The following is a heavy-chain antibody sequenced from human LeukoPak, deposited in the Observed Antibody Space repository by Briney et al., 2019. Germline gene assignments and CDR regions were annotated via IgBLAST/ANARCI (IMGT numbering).Heavy chain of an antibody. CDR2: IYYSGST. Sequence: SETLSLTCTVSGGSISSYYWSWIRQPPGKGLEWIGYIYYSGSTNYNPSLKSRVTISVDTSKNQFSLKLSSVTAADTAVYYCARDLLFYYYYYMDAWGKGTTVTVSS. J-gene: IGHJ6*03. CDR1: GGSISSYY. CDR3: ARDLLFYYYYYMDA. V-gene: IGHV4-59*12.